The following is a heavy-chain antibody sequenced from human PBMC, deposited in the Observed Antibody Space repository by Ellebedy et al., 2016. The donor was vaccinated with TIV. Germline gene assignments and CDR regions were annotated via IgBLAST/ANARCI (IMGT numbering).Heavy chain of an antibody. CDR2: IYYSGST. J-gene: IGHJ4*02. D-gene: IGHD1-1*01. CDR1: GGSISSCY. Sequence: SETLSLTCTVSGGSISSCYWSWIRQPPGKGLEWIGYIYYSGSTNYNPSLKSRVTISVDTSKNQFSLKLSSVTAADTAVYYCARARTTGTTPIDYWGQGTLVTVSS. CDR3: ARARTTGTTPIDY. V-gene: IGHV4-59*01.